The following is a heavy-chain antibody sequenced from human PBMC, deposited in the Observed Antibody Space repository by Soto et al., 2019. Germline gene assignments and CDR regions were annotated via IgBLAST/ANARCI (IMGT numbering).Heavy chain of an antibody. CDR3: ARYGDYVRSFDF. J-gene: IGHJ4*02. Sequence: QVQLQESGPGLVKPSETLSLTCTVSCGSVSSGSHYWSWIRQPPGKGLEGIANIDYSRSSNYNPSLKSRVTITVDTSKNQYSLKLSSVTAADTAVYFCARYGDYVRSFDFWGQGTLVTVSS. D-gene: IGHD4-17*01. CDR2: IDYSRSS. CDR1: CGSVSSGSHY. V-gene: IGHV4-61*01.